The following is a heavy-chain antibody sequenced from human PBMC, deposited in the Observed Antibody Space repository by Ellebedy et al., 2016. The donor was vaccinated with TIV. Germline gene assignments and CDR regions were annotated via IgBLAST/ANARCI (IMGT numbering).Heavy chain of an antibody. CDR2: ISWNSGSI. V-gene: IGHV3-9*01. CDR3: AKDIGPIGSGFSPDY. Sequence: SLKISCAASGFTFDDYAMHWVRQAPGKGLEWVSGISWNSGSIGYADSVKVRFTISRDNAKNSLYLQMNSLRAEDTALYYCAKDIGPIGSGFSPDYWGQGTLVTVSS. D-gene: IGHD3-10*01. CDR1: GFTFDDYA. J-gene: IGHJ4*02.